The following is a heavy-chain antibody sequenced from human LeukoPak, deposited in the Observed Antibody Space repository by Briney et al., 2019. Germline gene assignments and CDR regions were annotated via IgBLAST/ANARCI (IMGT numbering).Heavy chain of an antibody. V-gene: IGHV3-66*01. Sequence: GGSLRLSCAASGFTVSSNYMTWVRQAPGKGLEWVSLIYSGGTTYYADSVKGRFTISRDNSKNTLYLQMNSLRAEDTAVYYCARDAGEYYDSSGYSSEGYWGQGTLVTVSS. CDR2: IYSGGTT. CDR1: GFTVSSNY. D-gene: IGHD3-22*01. J-gene: IGHJ4*02. CDR3: ARDAGEYYDSSGYSSEGY.